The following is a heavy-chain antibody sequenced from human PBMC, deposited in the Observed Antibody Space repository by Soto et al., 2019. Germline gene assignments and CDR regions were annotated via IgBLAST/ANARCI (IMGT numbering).Heavy chain of an antibody. Sequence: SETLSLTCAVSGGSISSSNWWSWVRQPPGKGLEWIGEIYHSGSTNYNPSLKSRVTISVDKSKNQFSLKLSSVTAADTAVYYCARASITIVRGVITKGLDYFDYWGQGTLVTVSS. CDR3: ARASITIVRGVITKGLDYFDY. D-gene: IGHD3-10*01. J-gene: IGHJ4*02. CDR1: GGSISSSNW. CDR2: IYHSGST. V-gene: IGHV4-4*02.